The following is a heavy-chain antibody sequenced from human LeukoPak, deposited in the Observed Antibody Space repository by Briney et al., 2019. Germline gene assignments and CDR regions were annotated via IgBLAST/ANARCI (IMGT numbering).Heavy chain of an antibody. CDR3: ARVDTPQSYYVYGLDV. Sequence: SETPSLTCTVPGGSLSSANPQWSWIRHPPGKGLESILYISHSGSTDYNPSLKSRITISVDTPKTQFSLKLTSVTAADTAVYYCARVDTPQSYYVYGLDVWGRGTTVTVSS. D-gene: IGHD1-14*01. CDR1: GGSLSSANPQ. J-gene: IGHJ6*02. CDR2: ISHSGST. V-gene: IGHV4-30-4*01.